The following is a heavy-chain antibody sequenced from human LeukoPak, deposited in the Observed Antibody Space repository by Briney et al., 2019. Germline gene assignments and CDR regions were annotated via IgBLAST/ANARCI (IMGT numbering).Heavy chain of an antibody. CDR3: ARDIAVAGDDY. V-gene: IGHV3-53*01. J-gene: IGHJ4*02. CDR1: GFTVSTNH. Sequence: GGSLRLSCAASGFTVSTNHMNWVRQAPGKGLEWVSVIYSGGTTYYANSVKGRFTISRDNSKNTLYLQMNSLRVDDTAVYYCARDIAVAGDDYWGQGTLVTVSS. D-gene: IGHD6-19*01. CDR2: IYSGGTT.